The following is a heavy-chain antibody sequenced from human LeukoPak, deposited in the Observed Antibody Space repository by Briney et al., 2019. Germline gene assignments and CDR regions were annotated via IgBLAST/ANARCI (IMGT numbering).Heavy chain of an antibody. CDR1: GFTFSSYA. CDR2: ISRDGKRQ. CDR3: ARDRLNRAYCGNDCYSAAFDY. Sequence: GGSLRLSCAASGFTFSSYAMSWVRQAPGKGLEWLATISRDGKRQFYTDSVKGRFTISRDDSRNTLYLQMNSLRPEDTAVYYCARDRLNRAYCGNDCYSAAFDYWGQGTLVTVSS. J-gene: IGHJ4*02. D-gene: IGHD2-21*02. V-gene: IGHV3-30*03.